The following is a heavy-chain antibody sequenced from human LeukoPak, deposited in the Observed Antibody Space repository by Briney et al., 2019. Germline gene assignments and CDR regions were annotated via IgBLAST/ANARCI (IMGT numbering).Heavy chain of an antibody. Sequence: PGGSLRLSCAASGFTFSSYAMSWVRQAPGKGLEWVSGLSGSGISTYYADSVKGHFTISRDNSKNTLYLQMNSLRADDTAVYYCAITPYNYGSGPFDYWGQGTLVTVSS. CDR1: GFTFSSYA. CDR3: AITPYNYGSGPFDY. J-gene: IGHJ4*02. CDR2: LSGSGIST. D-gene: IGHD5-18*01. V-gene: IGHV3-23*01.